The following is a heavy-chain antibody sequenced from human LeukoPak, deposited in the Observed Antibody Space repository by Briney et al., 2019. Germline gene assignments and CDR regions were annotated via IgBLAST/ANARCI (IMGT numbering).Heavy chain of an antibody. CDR1: GYTFTSYG. CDR2: ISAYNGNT. V-gene: IGHV1-18*01. D-gene: IGHD2-8*01. CDR3: ATEGGYCTNGVCSDY. Sequence: GASVKVSCTASGYTFTSYGISWVRQAPGQGLEWMGWISAYNGNTNYAQKLQGRVTMTTGTSTSTAYMELRSLRSDDTAVYYCATEGGYCTNGVCSDYWGQGTLVTVSS. J-gene: IGHJ4*02.